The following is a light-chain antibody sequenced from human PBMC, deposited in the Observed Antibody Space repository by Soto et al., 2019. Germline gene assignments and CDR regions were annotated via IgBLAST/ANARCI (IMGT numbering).Light chain of an antibody. Sequence: DIQMTQSPSTLSASVGDRVTITCRASQSISSWLAWYQQKPGKAPKLLIYDASSLESGVPSRFSGSGSGTDFTLTISRLEPEDFAVYYCQQYGNSQTFGQGTKVDIK. CDR1: QSISSW. J-gene: IGKJ1*01. CDR3: QQYGNSQT. CDR2: DAS. V-gene: IGKV1-5*01.